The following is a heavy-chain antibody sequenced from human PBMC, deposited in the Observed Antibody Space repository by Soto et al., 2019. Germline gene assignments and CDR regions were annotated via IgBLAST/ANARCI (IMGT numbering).Heavy chain of an antibody. CDR3: ARAEPIYSGYDHGAFDY. CDR2: IYSGGST. J-gene: IGHJ4*02. V-gene: IGHV3-66*01. D-gene: IGHD5-12*01. CDR1: GFTVSSNY. Sequence: GGSLRLSCAASGFTVSSNYMSWVRQAPGKGLEWVSVIYSGGSTYYADSVKGRFTISRDNSKNTLYLQVNSLRAEDTAVYYCARAEPIYSGYDHGAFDYWGQGTLVTVSS.